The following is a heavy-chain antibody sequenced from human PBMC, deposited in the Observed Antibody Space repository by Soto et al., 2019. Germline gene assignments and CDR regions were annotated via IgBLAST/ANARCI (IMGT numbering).Heavy chain of an antibody. CDR3: ARLWTPQPELGDWFDP. V-gene: IGHV4-61*07. D-gene: IGHD1-1*01. Sequence: CIRKKKRKGLEWIGYIYYSGSTNYNPSLKSRVTISVDTSKNQFSLKLSSVTAADTAVYYCARLWTPQPELGDWFDPWGQGTLVTVYS. CDR2: IYYSGST. J-gene: IGHJ5*02.